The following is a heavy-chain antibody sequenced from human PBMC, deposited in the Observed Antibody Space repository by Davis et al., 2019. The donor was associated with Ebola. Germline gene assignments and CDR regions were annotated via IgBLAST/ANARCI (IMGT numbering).Heavy chain of an antibody. Sequence: PGGSLRLSCAASGFAFSSHAMHWVRRAPGKGLEWVAAISSDQSTRYYVDSVKGRFTISRDNSKNMLFLQMNSLRAEDTAVYYCAKSLNAGGIETYYFHNWGQGTLVTVSS. D-gene: IGHD1-1*01. CDR2: ISSDQSTR. J-gene: IGHJ4*02. V-gene: IGHV3-30-3*02. CDR1: GFAFSSHA. CDR3: AKSLNAGGIETYYFHN.